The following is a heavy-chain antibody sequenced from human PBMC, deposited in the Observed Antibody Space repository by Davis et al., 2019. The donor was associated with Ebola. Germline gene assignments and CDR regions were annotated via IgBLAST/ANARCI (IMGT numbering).Heavy chain of an antibody. CDR1: GFTFSDYY. CDR2: TTLSGAST. D-gene: IGHD1-14*01. J-gene: IGHJ2*01. V-gene: IGHV3-23*01. CDR3: AKDGGKYPYWYFDL. Sequence: GGSLRLSCVASGFTFSDYYMSWIRQAPGKGLEWVSGTTLSGASTYYADSVKGRFTISRDNPGTTLYLQMSNLRAEDTAVYYCAKDGGKYPYWYFDLWGRGTLVTVSS.